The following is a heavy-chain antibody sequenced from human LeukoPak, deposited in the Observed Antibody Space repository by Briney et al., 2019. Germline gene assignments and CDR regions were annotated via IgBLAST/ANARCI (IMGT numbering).Heavy chain of an antibody. D-gene: IGHD2-15*01. CDR2: INHSGST. Sequence: SETLSLTCAVYGGSFSGYYWSWIRQPPGKGLEWIGEINHSGSTNYNPSLKSRVTISVDTSKNQFSLKLSSVTAADTAVYYCARGDGSFDYWGQGILVSVSS. CDR3: ARGDGSFDY. CDR1: GGSFSGYY. V-gene: IGHV4-34*01. J-gene: IGHJ4*02.